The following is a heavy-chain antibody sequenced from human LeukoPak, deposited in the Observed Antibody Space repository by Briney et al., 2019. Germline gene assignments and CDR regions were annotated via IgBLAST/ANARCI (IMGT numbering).Heavy chain of an antibody. CDR3: ARLGYCSSTSCYVDQ. J-gene: IGHJ4*02. CDR2: MHYSGST. CDR1: GGSISSGSHY. Sequence: SETLSLTCSVSGGSISSGSHYWGWIRQPPGKGLGWIQSMHYSGSTDYNPSLKSRVTISIDTSKNHFSLKLRFVTAADTAVYYCARLGYCSSTSCYVDQWGQGTLVTVSS. D-gene: IGHD2-2*01. V-gene: IGHV4-39*02.